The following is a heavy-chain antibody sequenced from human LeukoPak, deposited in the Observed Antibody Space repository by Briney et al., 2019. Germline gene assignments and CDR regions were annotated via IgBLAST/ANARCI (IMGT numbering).Heavy chain of an antibody. V-gene: IGHV4-59*01. Sequence: SETLSLTCTVSGGSISSYYWSWIRQPPGKGLEWIGYIYYSGSTNYNPSLKSRVTISVDTSKNQFSLKLSSVPAADTAVYYCARASHLGSVRGVINWFDPWGQGTLVTVSS. CDR3: ARASHLGSVRGVINWFDP. CDR2: IYYSGST. CDR1: GGSISSYY. J-gene: IGHJ5*02. D-gene: IGHD3-10*01.